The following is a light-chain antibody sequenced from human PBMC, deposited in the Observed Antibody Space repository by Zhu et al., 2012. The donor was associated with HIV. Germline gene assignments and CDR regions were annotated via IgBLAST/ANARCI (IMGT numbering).Light chain of an antibody. V-gene: IGKV3-20*01. Sequence: EIVLTQSPGTLSLSPGERATLSCRASQSVSSNYFAWYQQKPGQAPRLLIYGTSSRATGIPDRFSGSGSGTDFTLTISRLEPEDFAVYYCQQYGSSPPVTFGGGTKVEIK. J-gene: IGKJ4*01. CDR2: GTS. CDR1: QSVSSNY. CDR3: QQYGSSPPVT.